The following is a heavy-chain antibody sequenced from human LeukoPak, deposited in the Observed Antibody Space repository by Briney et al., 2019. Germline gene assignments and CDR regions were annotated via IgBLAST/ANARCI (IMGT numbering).Heavy chain of an antibody. CDR1: GGSISSSNYY. Sequence: SETLSLTCTVSGGSISSSNYYWGWIRQPPGKGLEWIGSIYYSGITYYNPSLKSRVTISVDTSNNQFSLKLSSVTAADTAVYYCARHKFNYGTTYFDYWGQGTLVTVSS. CDR2: IYYSGIT. V-gene: IGHV4-39*01. J-gene: IGHJ4*02. CDR3: ARHKFNYGTTYFDY. D-gene: IGHD1-14*01.